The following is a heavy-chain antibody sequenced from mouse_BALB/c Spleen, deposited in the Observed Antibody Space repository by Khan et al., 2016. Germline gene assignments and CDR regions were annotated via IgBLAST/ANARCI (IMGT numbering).Heavy chain of an antibody. Sequence: LVKTGTSVKISCKASGYSFTGYYIHWVKQSHGKSLEWIGYISCYNGVTSYNQKFKGKATFTVDTSSSTAYMQFKSLTSEDSAVYYCTRSRLRYYFDYWGQGTTLTVSS. CDR1: GYSFTGYY. J-gene: IGHJ2*01. V-gene: IGHV1S34*01. CDR3: TRSRLRYYFDY. D-gene: IGHD1-1*01. CDR2: ISCYNGVT.